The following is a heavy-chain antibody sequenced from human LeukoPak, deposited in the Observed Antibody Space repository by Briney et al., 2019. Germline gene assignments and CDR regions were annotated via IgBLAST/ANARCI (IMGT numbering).Heavy chain of an antibody. Sequence: AGGSLRLSCAASGFTFSSSWRTWVRQTPGKGLEWVANIKEDGSEKYYVDSVKGRFTISRDNAKNSLYLQMNSLRAEDTALYYCATDVGADWGQGTLVTVSS. CDR1: GFTFSSSW. V-gene: IGHV3-7*01. CDR2: IKEDGSEK. J-gene: IGHJ4*02. CDR3: ATDVGAD.